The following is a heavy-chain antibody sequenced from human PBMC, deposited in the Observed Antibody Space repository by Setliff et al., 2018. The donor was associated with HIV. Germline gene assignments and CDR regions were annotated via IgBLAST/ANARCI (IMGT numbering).Heavy chain of an antibody. CDR3: AKVRDYGSGSYYNWYFDL. D-gene: IGHD3-10*01. Sequence: ASVKVSCKASGYTFSGYYIHWVRQAPGQGPEWMGWINPNNGDTKCAQKFQGWVTMTRDTSVSTAYMELSRLRSDDTAVYYCAKVRDYGSGSYYNWYFDLWGRGTRVTVSS. V-gene: IGHV1-2*04. CDR2: INPNNGDT. CDR1: GYTFSGYY. J-gene: IGHJ2*01.